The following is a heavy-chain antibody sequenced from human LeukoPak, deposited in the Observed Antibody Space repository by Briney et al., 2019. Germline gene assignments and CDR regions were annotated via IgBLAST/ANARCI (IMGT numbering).Heavy chain of an antibody. CDR2: IYHSGST. D-gene: IGHD2-15*01. CDR1: GGFISSGGYS. CDR3: ARGPASRGWFDP. J-gene: IGHJ5*02. Sequence: PSQTLSLTCAVSGGFISSGGYSWSWIRQPPGTGLEWIGYIYHSGSTYYNPSLKSRVTISVDRSKNQFSLKLSSVTAADTAVYYCARGPASRGWFDPWGQGTLVTVSS. V-gene: IGHV4-30-2*01.